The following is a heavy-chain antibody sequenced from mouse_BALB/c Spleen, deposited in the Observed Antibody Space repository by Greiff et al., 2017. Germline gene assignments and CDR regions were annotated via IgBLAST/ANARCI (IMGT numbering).Heavy chain of an antibody. CDR1: GFNIKDYY. V-gene: IGHV14-1*02. D-gene: IGHD2-2*01. CDR3: ATLWLRRGFAY. J-gene: IGHJ3*01. Sequence: VQLQQSGAELVRPGALVKLSCKASGFNIKDYYMHWVKQRPEQGLEWIGWIDPENGNTIYDPKFQGKASITADTSSNTAYLQLSSLTSEDTAVYYCATLWLRRGFAYWGQGTLVTVSA. CDR2: IDPENGNT.